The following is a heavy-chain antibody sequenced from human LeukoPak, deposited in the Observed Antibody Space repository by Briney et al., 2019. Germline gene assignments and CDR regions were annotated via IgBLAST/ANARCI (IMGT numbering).Heavy chain of an antibody. D-gene: IGHD3-22*01. CDR3: ARRWGYDYSDSTWYFDL. CDR1: GGSIRSYY. Sequence: SETLSLTCTVSGGSIRSYYWSWIRQPPGKGLEWIGYIYYSGSTHYNPSLKRRVTISVDTSKNQFSLKLSSVPAADPAVYYCARRWGYDYSDSTWYFDLWGRGTLVTVSS. V-gene: IGHV4-59*08. CDR2: IYYSGST. J-gene: IGHJ2*01.